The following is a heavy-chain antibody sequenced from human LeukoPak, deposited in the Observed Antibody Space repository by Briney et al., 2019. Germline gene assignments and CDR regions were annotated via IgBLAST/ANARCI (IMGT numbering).Heavy chain of an antibody. CDR3: ARVNENCSGGTCYLMDCYFDY. CDR2: ICSSSSYI. Sequence: GGSLSVSRLAPRFSLSRYSMIWVGQAPAKGLEGVSSICSSSSYIYYVDSVKGRFTIARDNPKNSLYLRRNSPRVEDTAVYYCARVNENCSGGTCYLMDCYFDYRGQGILVTVSS. V-gene: IGHV3-21*01. J-gene: IGHJ4*02. D-gene: IGHD2-15*01. CDR1: RFSLSRYS.